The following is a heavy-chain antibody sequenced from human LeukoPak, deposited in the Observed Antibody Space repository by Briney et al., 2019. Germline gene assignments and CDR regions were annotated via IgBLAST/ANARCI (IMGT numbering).Heavy chain of an antibody. V-gene: IGHV3-7*01. CDR2: IKQDGSEK. CDR1: GFTFSSSA. D-gene: IGHD3-3*01. J-gene: IGHJ6*02. CDR3: ARLSDDFWSGYSGYYYCGMDV. Sequence: GGSLRLSCAASGFTFSSSAMGWVRQAPGKGLEWVANIKQDGSEKYYVDSVKGRFTISRDNAKNSLYLQMNSLRAEDTAVYYCARLSDDFWSGYSGYYYCGMDVWGQGTTVTVSS.